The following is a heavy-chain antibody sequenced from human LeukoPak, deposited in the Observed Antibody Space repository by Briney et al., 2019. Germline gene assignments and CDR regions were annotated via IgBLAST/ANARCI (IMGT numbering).Heavy chain of an antibody. CDR1: GFIFNKHA. Sequence: GGSLRLSCAASGFIFNKHAMSWVRQAPGKGLEWVSGLSGSGGSTDYADSVKGRFTISRDNSKNTLYLQMNSLRAEDTAVYYCAKLPGRAADYWGQGTLVTVSS. J-gene: IGHJ4*02. CDR3: AKLPGRAADY. V-gene: IGHV3-23*01. CDR2: LSGSGGST.